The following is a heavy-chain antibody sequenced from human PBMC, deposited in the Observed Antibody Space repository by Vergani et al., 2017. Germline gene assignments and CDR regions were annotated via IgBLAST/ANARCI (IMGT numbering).Heavy chain of an antibody. J-gene: IGHJ4*02. Sequence: QVQLVQSGAEVKKPGSSVKVSCKASGGTFSSYAISWVRQAPGQGLEWMGGIIPIFGTANYAQKFQGRVTITADESTSTAYMGLSSLRSEDTAVYYCATIPVRGVIITFDYWGQGTLVTVSS. D-gene: IGHD3-10*02. CDR2: IIPIFGTA. V-gene: IGHV1-69*01. CDR1: GGTFSSYA. CDR3: ATIPVRGVIITFDY.